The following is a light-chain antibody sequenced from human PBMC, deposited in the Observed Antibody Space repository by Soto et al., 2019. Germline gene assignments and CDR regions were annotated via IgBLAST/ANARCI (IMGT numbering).Light chain of an antibody. CDR1: QSVSSY. CDR3: QQRNNWPRSIT. Sequence: IVMTQSPATLSVSPGERATLSCRASQSVSSYLAWYQQKPGQAPRLLIYDASNRATGIPARFSGSESGTDFTLTISSLEPEDFAVYYCQQRNNWPRSITFGQGTRLEIK. V-gene: IGKV3-11*01. CDR2: DAS. J-gene: IGKJ5*01.